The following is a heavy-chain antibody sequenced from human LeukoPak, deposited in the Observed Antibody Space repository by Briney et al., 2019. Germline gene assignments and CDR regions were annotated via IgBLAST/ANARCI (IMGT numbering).Heavy chain of an antibody. CDR2: ISSSSSYI. CDR1: GFTFSSYS. J-gene: IGHJ4*02. Sequence: MPGGSLRLSCAASGFTFSSYSMNWVRQAPGKGLEWVSSISSSSSYIYYADSVKGRFTISRDNAKNSLYLQMNSLRAEDTAVYYCARDNYDSSGPYYFDYWGQGTLVTVSS. D-gene: IGHD3-22*01. V-gene: IGHV3-21*01. CDR3: ARDNYDSSGPYYFDY.